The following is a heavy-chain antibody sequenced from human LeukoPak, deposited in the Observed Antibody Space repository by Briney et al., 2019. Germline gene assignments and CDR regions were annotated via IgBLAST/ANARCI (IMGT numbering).Heavy chain of an antibody. CDR2: INHSGST. V-gene: IGHV4-34*01. Sequence: SETLSLTCAVYGGSFSGYYWSWIRQPPGKGLEWIGEINHSGSTNYNPSLQSRVTISVDTSKNQFSLKLSSVTAADTAIYYCARPYCIGTKCFHLDNWGQGTLVTVSS. CDR1: GGSFSGYY. D-gene: IGHD2-15*01. J-gene: IGHJ4*02. CDR3: ARPYCIGTKCFHLDN.